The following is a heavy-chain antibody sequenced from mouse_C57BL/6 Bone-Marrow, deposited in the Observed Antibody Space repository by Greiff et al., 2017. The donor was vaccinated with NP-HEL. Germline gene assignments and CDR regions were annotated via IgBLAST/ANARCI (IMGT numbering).Heavy chain of an antibody. Sequence: VQLQQSGPELVKPGDSVKISCKASGYSFTGYFMNWVMQSHGKSLEWIGRINPYNGDTFYNQKFKGKATLTVDTSSSTAHMELRSLTSEDSAVYYCARRWDEGYFDVWGTGTTVTVSS. V-gene: IGHV1-20*01. CDR3: ARRWDEGYFDV. CDR2: INPYNGDT. J-gene: IGHJ1*03. CDR1: GYSFTGYF. D-gene: IGHD4-1*01.